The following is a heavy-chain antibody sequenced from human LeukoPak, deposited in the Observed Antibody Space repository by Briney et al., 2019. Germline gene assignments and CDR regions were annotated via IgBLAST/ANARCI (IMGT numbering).Heavy chain of an antibody. D-gene: IGHD2-21*02. CDR1: GFTFSSYA. V-gene: IGHV3-30-3*01. CDR2: ISYDGSNK. J-gene: IGHJ4*02. CDR3: ARSLNIVVVTAILGPFDY. Sequence: GRSLRLSCAASGFTFSSYAMHWVRQAPGKGLEWVAVISYDGSNKYYADSVKGRFTISRDNSKNTLYLQMNSLRAEDTAVYYCARSLNIVVVTAILGPFDYWGQGTLVTVSS.